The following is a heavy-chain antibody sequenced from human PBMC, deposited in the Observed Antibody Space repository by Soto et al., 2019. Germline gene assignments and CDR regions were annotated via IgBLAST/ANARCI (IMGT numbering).Heavy chain of an antibody. CDR2: ISGTGATS. D-gene: IGHD7-27*01. J-gene: IGHJ4*02. Sequence: PGGSLRLSCAASGFDFRNYAMSWVRQAPGKGLEWVSTISGTGATSYYADSVKGRFTISRDNSKNTLYLQMSSLRVDDSAVYYCTGAESPDTAYFSLYWGQGTPVTVSS. V-gene: IGHV3-23*01. CDR1: GFDFRNYA. CDR3: TGAESPDTAYFSLY.